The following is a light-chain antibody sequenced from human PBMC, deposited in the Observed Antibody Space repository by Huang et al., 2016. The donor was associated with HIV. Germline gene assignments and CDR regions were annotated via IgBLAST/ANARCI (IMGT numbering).Light chain of an antibody. V-gene: IGKV4-1*01. CDR3: QQHYSSPPT. Sequence: DIVMTQSPDSLAVSLGERATINCKSSQSLLYNSNNKNYLAWYQRKPGQPPNRLIYWASARKSGVPDRFSGSGSETEFTLTISSLQAEDVAVYYCQQHYSSPPTFGQGTKLEIK. CDR2: WAS. J-gene: IGKJ2*01. CDR1: QSLLYNSNNKNY.